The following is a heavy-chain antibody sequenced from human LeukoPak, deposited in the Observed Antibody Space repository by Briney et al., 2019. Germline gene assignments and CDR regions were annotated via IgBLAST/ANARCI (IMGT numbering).Heavy chain of an antibody. CDR2: IIPILGIA. CDR3: ARGPYYYGSGSYYWVDV. V-gene: IGHV1-69*04. D-gene: IGHD3-10*01. CDR1: GGTFSSYA. Sequence: SVKVSCKASGGTFSSYAISWVRQAPGQGLEWMGRIIPILGIANYAQKFQGRVTITADKSTSTAYMELSSLRSEDTAVYYCARGPYYYGSGSYYWVDVWGQGTTVTVSS. J-gene: IGHJ6*02.